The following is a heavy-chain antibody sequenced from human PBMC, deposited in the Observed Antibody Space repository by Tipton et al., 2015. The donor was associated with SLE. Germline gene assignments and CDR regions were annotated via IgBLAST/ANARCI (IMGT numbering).Heavy chain of an antibody. V-gene: IGHV1-3*01. J-gene: IGHJ4*02. Sequence: QLVQSGAEVKKPGASVKVSCKASGYTFTSYAMHWVRQAPGQRLEWMGWINAGNGNTKYSQKFQGRVTITRDTSASTAYMELSSRRSEDTAVYYCARGRGDNWNYDYWGQGTLVTVSS. CDR1: GYTFTSYA. CDR3: ARGRGDNWNYDY. CDR2: INAGNGNT. D-gene: IGHD1-7*01.